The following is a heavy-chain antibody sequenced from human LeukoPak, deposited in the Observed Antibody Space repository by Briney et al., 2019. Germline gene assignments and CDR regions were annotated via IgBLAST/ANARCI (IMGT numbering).Heavy chain of an antibody. CDR3: AGRGHRYSRD. CDR1: GDSVSSGY. J-gene: IGHJ1*01. V-gene: IGHV4-4*09. Sequence: PSETLSLTCTVSGDSVSSGYWTWIRQSPGKGLEWIGYISDSGITDYNPSLKSRLTISVDTSNNQFSLNLNSVTAADTAVCYCAGRGHRYSRDWGQGILVTVSS. D-gene: IGHD2-15*01. CDR2: ISDSGIT.